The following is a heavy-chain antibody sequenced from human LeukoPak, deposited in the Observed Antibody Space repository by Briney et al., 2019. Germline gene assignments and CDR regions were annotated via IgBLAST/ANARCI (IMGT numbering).Heavy chain of an antibody. D-gene: IGHD3-10*01. CDR2: IYNDGRT. J-gene: IGHJ6*03. CDR3: ARGYYGSGKYYYYMDV. CDR1: GFIVNNKY. Sequence: GGSLRLSCAASGFIVNNKYMTWVRQAPGKGLEWVSLIYNDGRTYYADSVKGRCTISRDNSKNTLYLQMNSLRAEDTAVYYCARGYYGSGKYYYYMDVWGKGITVTISS. V-gene: IGHV3-53*01.